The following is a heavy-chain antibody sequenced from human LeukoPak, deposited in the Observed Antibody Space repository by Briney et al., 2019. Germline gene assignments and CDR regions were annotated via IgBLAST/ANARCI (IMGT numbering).Heavy chain of an antibody. D-gene: IGHD6-6*01. J-gene: IGHJ4*02. CDR1: GGTFSSYA. V-gene: IGHV1-69*04. Sequence: SVKVSCKASGGTFSSYAISWVRQAPGQGLEWMGRIIPILGIANYAQKFQGRVTITTDESTSTAYMELSSLRSEDTAVYYCARGSSSSSALLGYWGQGTLVTVSS. CDR2: IIPILGIA. CDR3: ARGSSSSSALLGY.